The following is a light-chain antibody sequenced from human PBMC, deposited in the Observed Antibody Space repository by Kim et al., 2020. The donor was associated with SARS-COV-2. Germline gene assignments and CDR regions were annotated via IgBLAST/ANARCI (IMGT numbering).Light chain of an antibody. CDR3: SSYTSSSTLGV. J-gene: IGLJ1*01. Sequence: QSHTLSCTGTSSDVGGYNYVSWYQQHPGKAPKLMIYDVSNRPSGVSNRFSGSKSGNTASLTISGLQAEDEADYYCSSYTSSSTLGVFGTGTKVTVL. CDR1: SSDVGGYNY. V-gene: IGLV2-14*03. CDR2: DVS.